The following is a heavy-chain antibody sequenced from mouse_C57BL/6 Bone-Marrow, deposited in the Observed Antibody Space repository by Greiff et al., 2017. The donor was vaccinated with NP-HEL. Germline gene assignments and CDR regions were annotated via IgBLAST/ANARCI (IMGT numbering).Heavy chain of an antibody. CDR2: ISSGSSTI. J-gene: IGHJ2*01. V-gene: IGHV5-17*01. CDR1: GFTFSDYG. D-gene: IGHD1-1*01. CDR3: ASGSNFDY. Sequence: EVKVVESGGGLVKPGGSLKLSCAASGFTFSDYGMHWVRQAPEKGLEWVAYISSGSSTIYYVDTVKGRFTISRDNAKNTLFLQMTSLRSEDTAMYYCASGSNFDYWGQGTTLTVSS.